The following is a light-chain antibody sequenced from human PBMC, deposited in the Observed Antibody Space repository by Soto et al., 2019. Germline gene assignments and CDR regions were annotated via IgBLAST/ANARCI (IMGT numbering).Light chain of an antibody. V-gene: IGKV3-15*01. CDR1: QSVSSN. Sequence: EIVMTQSPATLSVSPGERATLSCRASQSVSSNLAWYQQKPGQAPRLLIYGASTRATAIPARFSGSGSGTEFTLTISSLQAEDVAVYYCQQDNNWPPWTFGQGTKVEIK. CDR2: GAS. J-gene: IGKJ1*01. CDR3: QQDNNWPPWT.